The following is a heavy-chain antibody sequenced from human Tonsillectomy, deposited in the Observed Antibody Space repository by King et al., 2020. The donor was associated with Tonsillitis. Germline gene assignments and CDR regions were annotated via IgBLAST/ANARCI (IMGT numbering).Heavy chain of an antibody. V-gene: IGHV3-30*02. CDR2: IRYDGSNK. J-gene: IGHJ4*02. CDR1: GFTFSSYG. D-gene: IGHD5-12*01. Sequence: VQLVESGGGVVQPGGSLRLSCAASGFTFSSYGMHWVRQAPGKGLEWVAFIRYDGSNKYYADSVKGRFTISRDNSKNTLYLQMNSLRAEDTAVYYCAKEAGVGGDSGYEVDYWGQGTLVTVSS. CDR3: AKEAGVGGDSGYEVDY.